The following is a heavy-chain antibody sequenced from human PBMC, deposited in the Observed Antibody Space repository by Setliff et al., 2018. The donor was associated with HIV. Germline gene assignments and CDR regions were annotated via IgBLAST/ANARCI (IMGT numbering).Heavy chain of an antibody. CDR3: ARGLIPEALTTVDY. Sequence: GGSLRLSCAASGFTFNNYYMSWIRQAPGKGLEWLAYISGGGTTIYYADSVRGRFTISRDNAKKSLFLQMNSLRAEDTAVYYCARGLIPEALTTVDYWGQGTLVTVSS. CDR2: ISGGGTTI. J-gene: IGHJ4*02. D-gene: IGHD4-4*01. CDR1: GFTFNNYY. V-gene: IGHV3-11*04.